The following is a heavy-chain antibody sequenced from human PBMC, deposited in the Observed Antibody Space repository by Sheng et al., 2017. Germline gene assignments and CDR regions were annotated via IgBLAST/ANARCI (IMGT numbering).Heavy chain of an antibody. V-gene: IGHV3-23*01. J-gene: IGHJ4*02. CDR3: AKDHPSNGWPAFDY. Sequence: EVQLLQSGGGLVQPGESLTLSCEASGFTLTAYSTGWVRQSPGKSLEWVAGLNGHSGRTYYADSVEGRYTISRDTSKNTLYLQLNDLRAEDTAIYYCAKDHPSNGWPAFDYWGQG. CDR2: LNGHSGRT. D-gene: IGHD3-22*01. CDR1: GFTLTAYS.